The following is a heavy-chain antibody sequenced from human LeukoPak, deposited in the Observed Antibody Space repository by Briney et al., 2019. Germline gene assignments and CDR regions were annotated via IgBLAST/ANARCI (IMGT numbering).Heavy chain of an antibody. CDR2: INHSGST. J-gene: IGHJ4*02. Sequence: TPSETLSLTCAVYGGSFSGYYWSWIRQPPGKGLEWIGEINHSGSTNYNPSLKSRVTISVDTSKNQFSLKLSSVTAADTAVYYCARDGSYVDYWGQGTLVTVSS. V-gene: IGHV4-34*01. CDR1: GGSFSGYY. CDR3: ARDGSYVDY. D-gene: IGHD1-1*01.